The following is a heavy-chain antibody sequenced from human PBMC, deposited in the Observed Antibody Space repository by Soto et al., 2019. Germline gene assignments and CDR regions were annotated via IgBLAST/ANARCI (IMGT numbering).Heavy chain of an antibody. J-gene: IGHJ4*02. CDR1: GFTFSTYA. CDR3: ARDKSPYSSGWPNRHFDY. Sequence: QVQLVESGGGVVQPGRSLRLSCAASGFTFSTYAMHWVRQAPGKGLEWVAVLSYDGSNKYYADSVKGRFTISRDNSKNQXXLQMNSLRAEDTAVYYCARDKSPYSSGWPNRHFDYWGQGTLVTVSS. CDR2: LSYDGSNK. D-gene: IGHD6-19*01. V-gene: IGHV3-30-3*01.